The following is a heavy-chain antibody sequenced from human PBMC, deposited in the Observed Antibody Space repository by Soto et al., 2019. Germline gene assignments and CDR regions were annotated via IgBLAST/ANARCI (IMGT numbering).Heavy chain of an antibody. J-gene: IGHJ4*02. CDR1: GSAINSYY. V-gene: IGHV4-59*01. CDR3: ARVDGYFFFFDN. CDR2: IYYTGST. Sequence: SETLSLTCTVSGSAINSYYWTWIRQAPGMGLEWIGYIYYTGSTNYNPSLESRVTVSVDRSRNQFSLELRSVTAADTAVYYCARVDGYFFFFDNWGQGTQVTVSS. D-gene: IGHD3-22*01.